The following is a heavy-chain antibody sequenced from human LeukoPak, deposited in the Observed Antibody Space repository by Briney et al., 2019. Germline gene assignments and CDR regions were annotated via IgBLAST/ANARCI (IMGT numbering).Heavy chain of an antibody. D-gene: IGHD1-1*01. V-gene: IGHV4-34*01. CDR2: INHSGST. CDR3: VRGWNEYYFDY. Sequence: ASETLSLTCAVYSGSFSGYYWSWIRQPPGKGLEWIGEINHSGSTNYNPSLKSRVTISVDTSKNQFSLKLSSVTAADTAVYYCVRGWNEYYFDYWGQGTLVTVSS. CDR1: SGSFSGYY. J-gene: IGHJ4*02.